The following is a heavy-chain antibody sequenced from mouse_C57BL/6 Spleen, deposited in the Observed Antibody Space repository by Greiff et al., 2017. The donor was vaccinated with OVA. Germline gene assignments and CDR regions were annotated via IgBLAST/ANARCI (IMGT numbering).Heavy chain of an antibody. D-gene: IGHD1-1*02. CDR3: ARGGSESDY. CDR1: GYSITSGYY. V-gene: IGHV3-6*01. J-gene: IGHJ2*01. Sequence: EVQLQQSGPGLVKPSQSLSLTCSVTGYSITSGYYWNWIRQFPGNKLEWMGYISYDGSNNYNPSLKNRISITRDTSKNQFFLKLNSVTTEDTATYYCARGGSESDYWGQGTTLTVSS. CDR2: ISYDGSN.